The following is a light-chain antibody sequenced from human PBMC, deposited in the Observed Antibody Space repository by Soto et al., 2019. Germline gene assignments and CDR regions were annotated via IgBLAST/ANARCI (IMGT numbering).Light chain of an antibody. CDR2: GAS. Sequence: EIVMTQSPATLSVSPGERATLSCRASQSVSSNLAWYQQKPGQAPRLLIYGASNRATGIPDRFSSSGSGTDFTLTISRLEPEDFAVYYCQQYGSSGTFGQGTKVDIK. CDR3: QQYGSSGT. J-gene: IGKJ1*01. CDR1: QSVSSN. V-gene: IGKV3-20*01.